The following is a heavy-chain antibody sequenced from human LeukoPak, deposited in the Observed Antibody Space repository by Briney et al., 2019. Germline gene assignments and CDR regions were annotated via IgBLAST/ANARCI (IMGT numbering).Heavy chain of an antibody. V-gene: IGHV1-69*13. J-gene: IGHJ4*02. Sequence: EASVKVSCKASGGTFSSYAISWVRQAPGQGLEWMGGIIPIFGTANYAQKFQGRVTITADESTSTAYMELSSLRSEDTAVYHCARVHEWFGERYFDYWGQGTLVTVSS. CDR1: GGTFSSYA. CDR3: ARVHEWFGERYFDY. D-gene: IGHD3-10*01. CDR2: IIPIFGTA.